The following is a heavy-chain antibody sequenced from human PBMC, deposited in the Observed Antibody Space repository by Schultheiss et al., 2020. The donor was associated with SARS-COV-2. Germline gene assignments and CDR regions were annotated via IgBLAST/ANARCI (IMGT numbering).Heavy chain of an antibody. CDR3: ARERTSGYYNY. J-gene: IGHJ4*02. Sequence: SQTLSLTCAVSGCSISSGGYSWSWIRQPPGKGLEWIGYIYHSGSTNYNPSLKSRVTMSVDTSKNQFSLKLSSVTAADTAVYYCARERTSGYYNYWGQGTLVTVSS. V-gene: IGHV4-30-2*01. CDR1: GCSISSGGYS. CDR2: IYHSGST. D-gene: IGHD3-22*01.